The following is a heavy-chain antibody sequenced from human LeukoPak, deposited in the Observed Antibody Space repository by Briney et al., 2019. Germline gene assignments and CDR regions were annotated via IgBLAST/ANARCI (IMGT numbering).Heavy chain of an antibody. V-gene: IGHV4-34*01. CDR1: GGSFSGYY. CDR2: INHSGST. D-gene: IGHD1-14*01. CDR3: ARDRRTGAIPWFDP. Sequence: PSETLSLTCAVYGGSFSGYYWSWIRQPPGKGLEWIGEINHSGSTNYNPSLKSRVTISVDTSKNQFSLKLSSVTAADPAVCYCARDRRTGAIPWFDPWGQGTLVTGPS. J-gene: IGHJ5*02.